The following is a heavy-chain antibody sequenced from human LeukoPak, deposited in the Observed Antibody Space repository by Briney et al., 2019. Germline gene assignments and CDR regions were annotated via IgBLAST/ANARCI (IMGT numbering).Heavy chain of an antibody. Sequence: PSETLSLTCTVSGGSISSYYWSWIRQPPGKGLEWIGYIYYSGSTNYNPSLKSRVTISVDTSKNQFSLKLSSVTAADTAVYYCARFGSGNKNYYYYGMDVWGQGTTVTVSS. CDR3: ARFGSGNKNYYYYGMDV. J-gene: IGHJ6*02. CDR1: GGSISSYY. D-gene: IGHD3-10*01. CDR2: IYYSGST. V-gene: IGHV4-59*01.